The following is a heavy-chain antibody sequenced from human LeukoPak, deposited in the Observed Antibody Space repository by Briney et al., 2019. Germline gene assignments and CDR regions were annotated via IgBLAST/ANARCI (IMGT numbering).Heavy chain of an antibody. J-gene: IGHJ4*02. CDR3: TKDFTFSGSYY. CDR1: GFTFGSYA. CDR2: LSYSGGYT. Sequence: GGSLRHSRAASGFTFGSYAMSWVRQAPGKGLEWVSALSYSGGYTYYADSVKGRFTISRDNSKNMLYLQMNSLRAEDTAVYYCTKDFTFSGSYYWGQGTLVTVSS. V-gene: IGHV3-23*01. D-gene: IGHD1-26*01.